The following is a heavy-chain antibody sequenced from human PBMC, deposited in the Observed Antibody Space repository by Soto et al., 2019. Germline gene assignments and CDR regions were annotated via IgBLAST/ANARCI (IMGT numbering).Heavy chain of an antibody. J-gene: IGHJ6*02. CDR1: GFTFSSYG. Sequence: QVQLVESGGGVVQPGRSLRLSCAASGFTFSSYGMHWVRQAPGKGLEWVAVISYDGSNKYYADSVKGRFTISRDNSKNTLYLQMNSLKAEDTAVYYCAKEWDIGVVTAIRYGMDVWGQGTTVTVSS. CDR3: AKEWDIGVVTAIRYGMDV. V-gene: IGHV3-30*18. CDR2: ISYDGSNK. D-gene: IGHD2-21*02.